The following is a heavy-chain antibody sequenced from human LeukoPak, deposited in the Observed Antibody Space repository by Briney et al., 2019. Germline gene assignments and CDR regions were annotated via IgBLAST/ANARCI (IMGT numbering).Heavy chain of an antibody. CDR3: ARDLGLRLGELSPIPDY. V-gene: IGHV3-48*03. Sequence: GGSLRLSCAAYGFTFTNYEMNWVRQAPGKGLEWISYITSSGSSIYYADSVKGRFTISRDNAKNSLYLQMNSLRAEDTAVYYCARDLGLRLGELSPIPDYWGQGTLVTVSS. J-gene: IGHJ4*02. CDR2: ITSSGSSI. D-gene: IGHD3-16*02. CDR1: GFTFTNYE.